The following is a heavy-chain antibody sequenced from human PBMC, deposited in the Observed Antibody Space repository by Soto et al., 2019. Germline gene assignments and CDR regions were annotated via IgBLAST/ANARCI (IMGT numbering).Heavy chain of an antibody. CDR1: GGTFSSYA. J-gene: IGHJ3*02. CDR2: IIPSFGTA. CDR3: ARSHYDYVCGSDRLDSFDI. D-gene: IGHD3-16*02. Sequence: QVQLVQSGAEVKKPGSSVKVSCKASGGTFSSYAISWVRQAPGQGLEWMGGIIPSFGTANYAQKFQGRVTITADESTSTAYMELSSLISEDTAVYYGARSHYDYVCGSDRLDSFDIWGHGTMVTVSS. V-gene: IGHV1-69*01.